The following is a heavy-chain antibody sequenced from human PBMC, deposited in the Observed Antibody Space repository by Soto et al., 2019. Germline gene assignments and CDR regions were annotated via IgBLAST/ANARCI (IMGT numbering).Heavy chain of an antibody. D-gene: IGHD2-2*01. V-gene: IGHV4-59*01. J-gene: IGHJ6*03. CDR3: ARRRRQKGGYCSSTSCYAYYSYYMDV. Sequence: QVQLQESGPGLVKPSETLSLTCTVSGGSISSYYWSWIRQPPGKGLEWIGYIYYSGSTNYNPSLKSRVTISVDTSKNQFSLKLSSVTAADTAVYYCARRRRQKGGYCSSTSCYAYYSYYMDVWGKGTTVTVSS. CDR2: IYYSGST. CDR1: GGSISSYY.